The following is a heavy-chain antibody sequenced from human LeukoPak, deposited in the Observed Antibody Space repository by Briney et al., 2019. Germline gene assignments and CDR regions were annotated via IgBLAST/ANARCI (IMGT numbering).Heavy chain of an antibody. D-gene: IGHD2-8*01. CDR2: INHSGST. V-gene: IGHV4-34*01. J-gene: IGHJ4*02. CDR3: ARGEDCTNGVCSYFDY. CDR1: GGSFSGYY. Sequence: PSETLSLTCAVYGGSFSGYYWSWIRQPPGKGLEWIGEINHSGSTNYNPSLKSRVTISVDTSKNQFSLKLSSVTAADTAVYYCARGEDCTNGVCSYFDYWGQGTLSPSPQ.